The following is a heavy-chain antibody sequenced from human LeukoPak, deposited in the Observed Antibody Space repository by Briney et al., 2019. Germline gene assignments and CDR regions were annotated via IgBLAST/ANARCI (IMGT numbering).Heavy chain of an antibody. J-gene: IGHJ4*02. D-gene: IGHD2-2*01. CDR2: IRYDGSNK. Sequence: PGGSLRLSCAASGFTFSSYGMHWVRQAPGKGLEWVAFIRYDGSNKYYADSVKGRFTISRDNSKNTLYLQMNSLRAEDTAVYYCAKDHCSSTSCYAFDYWGQGTLVTVSS. CDR1: GFTFSSYG. V-gene: IGHV3-30*02. CDR3: AKDHCSSTSCYAFDY.